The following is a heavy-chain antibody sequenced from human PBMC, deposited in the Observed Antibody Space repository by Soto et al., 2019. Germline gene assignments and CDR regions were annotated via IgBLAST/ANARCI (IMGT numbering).Heavy chain of an antibody. CDR2: INADNGNT. Sequence: ASVKVSCKASGYTFTNYAIHWVRQAPGQRLEWMGWINADNGNTKYSRKFQGRVAITRDTSASTAYMELSSLRSEDTAVYYCASYTMGYDLLTAYYGSFDYWGQGTRVTVAS. J-gene: IGHJ4*02. V-gene: IGHV1-3*01. CDR3: ASYTMGYDLLTAYYGSFDY. CDR1: GYTFTNYA. D-gene: IGHD3-9*01.